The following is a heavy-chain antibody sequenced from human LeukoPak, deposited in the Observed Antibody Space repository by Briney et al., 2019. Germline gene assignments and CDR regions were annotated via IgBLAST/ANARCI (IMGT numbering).Heavy chain of an antibody. V-gene: IGHV4-4*07. Sequence: SETLSLTCTVSGGSISSYYWSWIRQPAGKGLEWIGRIYTSGSTNYNPPLKSRVTMSVDTSKNQFSLKLSSVTAADTAVYYCARDRHGSGSYLDYFDYWGQGTLVTVSS. CDR3: ARDRHGSGSYLDYFDY. CDR2: IYTSGST. CDR1: GGSISSYY. D-gene: IGHD3-10*01. J-gene: IGHJ4*02.